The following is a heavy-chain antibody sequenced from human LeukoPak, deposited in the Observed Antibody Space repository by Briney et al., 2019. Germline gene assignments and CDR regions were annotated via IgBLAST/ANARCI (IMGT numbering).Heavy chain of an antibody. Sequence: GGSLRLSCAASGFPFSTYWTSWVRQAPGKGPEWVANIKHDGTATYYGDSVKGRFTISRDNAKNSLYLQMNSLRAEDTAVYYCAKERSSGYHGADAFDIWGQGTMVTVSS. J-gene: IGHJ3*02. D-gene: IGHD3-22*01. CDR3: AKERSSGYHGADAFDI. CDR1: GFPFSTYW. CDR2: IKHDGTAT. V-gene: IGHV3-7*01.